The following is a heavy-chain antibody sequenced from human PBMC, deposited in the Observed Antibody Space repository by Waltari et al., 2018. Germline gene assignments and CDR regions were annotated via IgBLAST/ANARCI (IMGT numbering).Heavy chain of an antibody. CDR3: VGVGVGARY. CDR2: INANSGGT. J-gene: IGHJ4*02. D-gene: IGHD1-26*01. CDR1: GYTFTGYY. Sequence: QVQLVQSGAEVKKPGASVKVSCKASGYTFTGYYMHWVRQAPGQGLEWMGWINANSGGTNDARNVQGRGTMTRDPSIRTAYRGLSRLRSDDTAVYYCVGVGVGARYWGQGTLVTVSS. V-gene: IGHV1-2*02.